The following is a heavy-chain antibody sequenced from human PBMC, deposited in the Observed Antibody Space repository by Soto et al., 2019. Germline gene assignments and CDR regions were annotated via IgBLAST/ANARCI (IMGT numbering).Heavy chain of an antibody. V-gene: IGHV3-30-3*01. CDR2: ISYDGSNK. CDR3: ASGIAAAGT. Sequence: QVQLVESGGGVVQPGRSLRLSCAASRFTFSSYAMHWVRQAPGKGLEWVAVISYDGSNKYYADSVKGRFTISRDNSKNTLYLQMNSLRAEDTAVYYCASGIAAAGTWGQGTLVTVSS. J-gene: IGHJ5*02. CDR1: RFTFSSYA. D-gene: IGHD6-13*01.